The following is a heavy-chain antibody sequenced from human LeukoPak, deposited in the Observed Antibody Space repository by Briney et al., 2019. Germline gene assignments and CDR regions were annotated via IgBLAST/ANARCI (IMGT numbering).Heavy chain of an antibody. CDR1: GGTFSRFT. J-gene: IGHJ4*02. V-gene: IGHV1-18*01. CDR2: ISAYNGNT. Sequence: ASVKVSCKASGGTFSRFTISWVRQAPGQGLEWMGWISAYNGNTNYAQKLQGRVTMTTDTSTSTAYMELRSLRSDDTAVYYCARGEGSYYDYWGQGTLVTVSS. CDR3: ARGEGSYYDY. D-gene: IGHD1-26*01.